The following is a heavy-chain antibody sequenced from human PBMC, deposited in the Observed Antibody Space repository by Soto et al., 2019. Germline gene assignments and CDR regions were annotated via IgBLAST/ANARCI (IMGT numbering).Heavy chain of an antibody. Sequence: SETLSLTCTVSGGSISSSSYYWGWIRQPPGKGLEWIGSIYYSGSTYYNPSLKSRVTISVDTSKNQFSLKLSSVTAADTAVYYCAGQARYSSSSMDNWFDPWGQGTLVTVSS. D-gene: IGHD6-6*01. J-gene: IGHJ5*02. CDR2: IYYSGST. CDR1: GGSISSSSYY. CDR3: AGQARYSSSSMDNWFDP. V-gene: IGHV4-39*01.